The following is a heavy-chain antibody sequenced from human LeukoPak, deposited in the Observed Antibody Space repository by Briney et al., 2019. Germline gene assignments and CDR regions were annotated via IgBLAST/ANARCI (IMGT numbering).Heavy chain of an antibody. D-gene: IGHD5-24*01. CDR1: GGTFSSYA. CDR2: IIPILGIA. V-gene: IGHV1-69*04. J-gene: IGHJ4*02. CDR3: ARDRDVEMATIDLDY. Sequence: SAKVSCKASGGTFSSYAISWVRQAPGQGLEWMGRIIPILGIANYAQKFQGRVTITADKSTSTAYMELSSLRSEDTAVYYCARDRDVEMATIDLDYWGQGTLVTVSS.